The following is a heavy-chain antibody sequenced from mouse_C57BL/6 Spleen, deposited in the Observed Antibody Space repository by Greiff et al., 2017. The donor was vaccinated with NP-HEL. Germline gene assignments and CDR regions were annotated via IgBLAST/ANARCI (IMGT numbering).Heavy chain of an antibody. V-gene: IGHV5-6*01. CDR1: GFTFSSYG. CDR2: ISSGGSYT. CDR3: ARQRANWDEFAY. Sequence: EVQLVESGGDLVKPGGSLKLSCAASGFTFSSYGMSWVRQTPDKRLEWVATISSGGSYTYYPDSVKGRFTISRDNAKNTLYLQMSSLKSEDTAMYYCARQRANWDEFAYWGQGTLVTVSA. D-gene: IGHD4-1*01. J-gene: IGHJ3*01.